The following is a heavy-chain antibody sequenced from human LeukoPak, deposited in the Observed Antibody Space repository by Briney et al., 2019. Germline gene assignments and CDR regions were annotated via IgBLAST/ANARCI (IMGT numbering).Heavy chain of an antibody. CDR3: AKEDGYNLDY. Sequence: GRSLRLSCAASGFTFSSFGMHWVRQAPGKGLEWVAVISYDGRNKYYADSVKGRFTISRDNSKNTLYLQMNSLRAEDTAVYYCAKEDGYNLDYWGQGTLVTVSS. J-gene: IGHJ4*02. D-gene: IGHD5-24*01. V-gene: IGHV3-30*18. CDR2: ISYDGRNK. CDR1: GFTFSSFG.